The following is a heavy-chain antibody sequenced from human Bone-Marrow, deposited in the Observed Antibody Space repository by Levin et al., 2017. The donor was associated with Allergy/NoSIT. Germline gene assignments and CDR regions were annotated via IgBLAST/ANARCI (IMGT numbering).Heavy chain of an antibody. CDR2: ISYDGSNK. V-gene: IGHV3-30-3*01. D-gene: IGHD5-12*01. J-gene: IGHJ4*02. CDR1: GFTFSSYA. Sequence: SCAASGFTFSSYAMHWVRQAPGKGLEWVAVISYDGSNKYYADSVKGRFTISRDNSKNTLYLQMNSLRAEDTAVYYCARGSSGYDPNFDYWGQGTLVTVSS. CDR3: ARGSSGYDPNFDY.